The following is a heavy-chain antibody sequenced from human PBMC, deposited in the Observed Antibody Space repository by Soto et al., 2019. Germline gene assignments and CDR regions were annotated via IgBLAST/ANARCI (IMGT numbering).Heavy chain of an antibody. V-gene: IGHV3-23*01. J-gene: IGHJ4*02. D-gene: IGHD2-15*01. CDR3: AKDLGYCSGGSCYWYFDY. Sequence: GGSLRLSCAASGFTFSRYAMSWVRQAPGKGLEWVSAISGSGGSTYYADSVKGRFTISRDNSKNTLYLQMNSLRAEDTAVYYCAKDLGYCSGGSCYWYFDYWGQGTLVTVSS. CDR1: GFTFSRYA. CDR2: ISGSGGST.